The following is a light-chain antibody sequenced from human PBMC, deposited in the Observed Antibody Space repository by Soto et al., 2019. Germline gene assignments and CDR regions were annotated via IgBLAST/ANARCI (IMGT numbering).Light chain of an antibody. Sequence: QPVLTQPPSVSGAPGQGVTISCTGSSSNIGAGYDVHWYQQLPGTAPKLLIYGNSNRPSGVPDRFSGSKSGTSASLAITGLQAEEEADYYCQSYDSSLSVLYVFGTGTKLTVL. CDR3: QSYDSSLSVLYV. J-gene: IGLJ1*01. CDR2: GNS. CDR1: SSNIGAGYD. V-gene: IGLV1-40*01.